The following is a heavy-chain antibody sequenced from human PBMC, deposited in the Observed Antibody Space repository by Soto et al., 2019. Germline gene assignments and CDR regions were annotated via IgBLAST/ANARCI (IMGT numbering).Heavy chain of an antibody. Sequence: ASVKVSCKASGYTFTSSAIHWFRHAPGQGLECMGWINAGNGNIKHSQKFQHRVTITRDTSASTAYMELSSLRFEDTAVYYCARDGAVAGDSNFDYWGQGTLVTVSS. V-gene: IGHV1-3*01. CDR3: ARDGAVAGDSNFDY. J-gene: IGHJ4*02. CDR1: GYTFTSSA. D-gene: IGHD6-19*01. CDR2: INAGNGNI.